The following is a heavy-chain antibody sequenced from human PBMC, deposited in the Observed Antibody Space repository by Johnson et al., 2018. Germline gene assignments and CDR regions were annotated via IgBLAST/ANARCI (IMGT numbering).Heavy chain of an antibody. J-gene: IGHJ3*02. CDR2: IYPGDSDP. V-gene: IGHV5-51*01. D-gene: IGHD2-15*01. CDR3: ARQESCSGVNCGKEAFDI. CDR1: GYSFTSYW. Sequence: VQLVESGAEVKKPGESLKISCKGSGYSFTSYWIGWVRQMPGKGLEWMGSIYPGDSDPRYSPSFQGQVTISPDKSITPASLQGNRLKASDSPMYYCARQESCSGVNCGKEAFDIWGQGTLVTVSA.